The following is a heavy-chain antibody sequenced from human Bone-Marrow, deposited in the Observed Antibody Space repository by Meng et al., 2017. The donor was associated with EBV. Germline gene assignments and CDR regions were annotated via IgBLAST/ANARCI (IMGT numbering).Heavy chain of an antibody. CDR2: INHSGST. CDR3: ASNDVAARYYGSG. D-gene: IGHD3-10*01. Sequence: QVQLQQWGAGLLKPSXXXXLPCAVYGGSFSGYYWSWNRQPPGKGLEWIGEINHSGSTNYNPSLKSRVTISVDTSKNQFSLKLSSVTAADTAVYYCASNDVAARYYGSGWGQGTLVTVSS. V-gene: IGHV4-34*01. CDR1: GGSFSGYY. J-gene: IGHJ4*02.